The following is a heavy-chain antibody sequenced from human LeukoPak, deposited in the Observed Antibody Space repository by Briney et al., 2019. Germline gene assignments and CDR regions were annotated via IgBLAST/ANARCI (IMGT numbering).Heavy chain of an antibody. D-gene: IGHD3-22*01. J-gene: IGHJ2*01. CDR1: GGPISSGGYY. CDR2: IYYSGST. V-gene: IGHV4-31*03. CDR3: ARADYYDSSGYRQNWYFDL. Sequence: SETLSLTCTVSGGPISSGGYYWSWIRQHPGKGLEWIGYIYYSGSTYYNPSLKSRVTISVDTSKNQFSLKLSSVTAADTAVYYCARADYYDSSGYRQNWYFDLWGRGTLVTVSS.